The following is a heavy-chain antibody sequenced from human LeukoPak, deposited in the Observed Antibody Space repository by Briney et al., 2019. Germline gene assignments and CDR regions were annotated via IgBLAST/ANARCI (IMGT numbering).Heavy chain of an antibody. V-gene: IGHV4-34*01. Sequence: PSETLSLTCAVYGGSFSGYYWSWIRQPPGKGREWIGEIDQSGSTNYNPSLKSRVTITIDTSKNQFSLKVNSVTAADTAVYYCAINDGSGSYYKSDDWGQGTLVTVSS. D-gene: IGHD3-10*01. CDR3: AINDGSGSYYKSDD. CDR1: GGSFSGYY. J-gene: IGHJ4*02. CDR2: IDQSGST.